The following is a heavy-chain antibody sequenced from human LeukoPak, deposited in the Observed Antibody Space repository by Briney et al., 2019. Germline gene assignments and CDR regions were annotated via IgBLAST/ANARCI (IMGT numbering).Heavy chain of an antibody. D-gene: IGHD2-2*01. CDR3: ARVLRSTSHFDY. J-gene: IGHJ4*02. V-gene: IGHV4-39*07. CDR2: IYYSGST. Sequence: PSETLSLTCTVSGGSISSSSYYWGWIRQPPGKGLEWIGSIYYSGSTYYNPSLKSRVTITVDTSKNQFSLKLSSVTAADTAVYYCARVLRSTSHFDYWGQGTLVTVSS. CDR1: GGSISSSSYY.